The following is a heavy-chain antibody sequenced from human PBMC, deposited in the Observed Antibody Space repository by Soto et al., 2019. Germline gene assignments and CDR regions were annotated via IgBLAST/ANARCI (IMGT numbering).Heavy chain of an antibody. J-gene: IGHJ4*02. CDR1: GGSFSGYY. D-gene: IGHD3-10*01. V-gene: IGHV4-34*01. CDR3: ARGRTSGSGIKPYYFDY. CDR2: INHSGST. Sequence: PSDTLSLTCAVYGGSFSGYYWSWIRQPPGKGLEWIGEINHSGSTNYNPSLKSRVTISVDTSKNQFSLKLSSVTAADTAVYYCARGRTSGSGIKPYYFDYWGQGTLVTVSS.